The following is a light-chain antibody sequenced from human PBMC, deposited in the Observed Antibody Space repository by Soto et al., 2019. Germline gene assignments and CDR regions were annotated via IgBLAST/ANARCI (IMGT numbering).Light chain of an antibody. CDR3: QQYNSYLIT. V-gene: IGKV1-5*03. CDR2: KAS. Sequence: DIQMTQSPSTLSASVGDIVTSTCRASQSISSWLAWYQQKPGKAPKLLIYKASSLESGVPSRFSGSGSGTEFTLTISSLQPDDFATYYCQQYNSYLITFGQGTRLEIK. J-gene: IGKJ5*01. CDR1: QSISSW.